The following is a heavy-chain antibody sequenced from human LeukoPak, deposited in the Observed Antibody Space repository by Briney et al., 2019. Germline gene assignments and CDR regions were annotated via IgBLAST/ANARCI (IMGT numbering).Heavy chain of an antibody. CDR2: ISSSGSTI. Sequence: ETGGSLRLSCAASGFTFSSYEMNWVRQAPGKGLEWVSYISSSGSTISYADSVKGRFTISRDNAKNSLYLQMNSLRAEDTAVYYCARDGTTRVYWGQGTLVTVSS. D-gene: IGHD4-17*01. V-gene: IGHV3-48*03. CDR3: ARDGTTRVY. J-gene: IGHJ4*02. CDR1: GFTFSSYE.